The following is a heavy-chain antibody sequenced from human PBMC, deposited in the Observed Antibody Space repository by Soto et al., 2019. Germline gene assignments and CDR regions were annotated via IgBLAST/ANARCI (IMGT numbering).Heavy chain of an antibody. CDR2: INHSGST. J-gene: IGHJ5*02. CDR1: XGSFSGYY. D-gene: IGHD5-12*01. Sequence: SETLSLTCAVYXGSFSGYYWSWIRQPPGKGLEWIGEINHSGSTNYNPSLKSRVTISVDTSKNQFSLKLSSVTAADTAVYYCARGRWINWFDPWGQGTLVTVS. CDR3: ARGRWINWFDP. V-gene: IGHV4-34*01.